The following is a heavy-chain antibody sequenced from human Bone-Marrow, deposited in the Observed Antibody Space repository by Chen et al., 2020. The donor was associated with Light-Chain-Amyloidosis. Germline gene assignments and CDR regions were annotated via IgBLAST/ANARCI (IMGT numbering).Heavy chain of an antibody. CDR3: ARDSGPFDY. Sequence: QVQVQESGPGLVKPSETLFLTCAVSAYSISSGYYWGWIRQPPGKGLEWIGSIRHSGTTYYNPSLKSRVTISVDTSKNQVSLKLTSVTAADTAVYYCARDSGPFDYWGQGTLVTVSS. CDR1: AYSISSGYY. V-gene: IGHV4-38-2*02. CDR2: IRHSGTT. J-gene: IGHJ4*02.